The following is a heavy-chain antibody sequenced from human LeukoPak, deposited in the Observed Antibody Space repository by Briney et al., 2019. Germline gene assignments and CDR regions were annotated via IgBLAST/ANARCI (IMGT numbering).Heavy chain of an antibody. CDR3: AKCRLERRDYYGMDV. CDR2: IKDDGSDK. CDR1: GFTFRNFW. V-gene: IGHV3-7*01. Sequence: GGSLRLSCGASGFTFRNFWMNWVRQAPGKGLEWVANIKDDGSDKYYVDSVKGRFSISKDNAKNSLYLQMNSLRVEDTAVYYCAKCRLERRDYYGMDVWGQGTTVTVSS. D-gene: IGHD1-1*01. J-gene: IGHJ6*02.